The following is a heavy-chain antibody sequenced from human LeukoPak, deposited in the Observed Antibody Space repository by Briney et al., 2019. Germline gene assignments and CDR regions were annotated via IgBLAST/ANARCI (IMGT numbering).Heavy chain of an antibody. CDR2: IYYSRST. CDR1: GGSITIGSYY. J-gene: IGHJ4*02. D-gene: IGHD5-18*01. CDR3: ARGVSGGYSYGLFDY. Sequence: SQTLSLTCTVSGGSITIGSYYWSWIRQSPGKGLEWIAYIYYSRSTYYKPSLKSRLNRSLDTSKKKFSLQLITVTAAEPAVYYCARGVSGGYSYGLFDYWSQGTLVTVSS. V-gene: IGHV4-61*01.